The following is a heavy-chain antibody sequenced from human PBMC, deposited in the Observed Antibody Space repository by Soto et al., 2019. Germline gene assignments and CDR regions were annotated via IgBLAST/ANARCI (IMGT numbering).Heavy chain of an antibody. D-gene: IGHD3-10*01. V-gene: IGHV3-23*01. CDR3: AKRGNYHRQDV. CDR1: GFTFSNYA. Sequence: GVSLRLSCAASGFTFSNYAMSWVRQAPGKGLEWVSVISDSGGSTYYADSVKGRFTISRDNSKNTLYLQMNSLRAEDTAVYYCAKRGNYHRQDVWGQGTSVTVS. CDR2: ISDSGGST. J-gene: IGHJ6*02.